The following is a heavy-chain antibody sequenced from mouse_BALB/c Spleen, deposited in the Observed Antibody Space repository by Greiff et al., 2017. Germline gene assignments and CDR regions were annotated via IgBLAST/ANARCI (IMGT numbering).Heavy chain of an antibody. CDR1: GFTFSDYY. CDR3: ARDRGHGNYEAY. Sequence: EVQLVESGGGLVKPGGSLKLSCAASGFTFSDYYMYWVRQTPEKRLEWVATISDGGSYTYYPDSVKGRFTISRDNAKNNLYLQMSSLKSEDTAMYYCARDRGHGNYEAYWGQGTLVTVSA. D-gene: IGHD2-1*01. J-gene: IGHJ3*01. V-gene: IGHV5-4*02. CDR2: ISDGGSYT.